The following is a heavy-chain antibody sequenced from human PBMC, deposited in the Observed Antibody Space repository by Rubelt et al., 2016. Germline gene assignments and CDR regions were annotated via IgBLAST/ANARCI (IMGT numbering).Heavy chain of an antibody. Sequence: QVQLVQSGSELKKPGASVKVSCKASGYTFTSYAMNWVRQAPGQGLEWMGWLNTNTGNPTYAQGFTGRFVFSLEPCVSTVYLQISSLKAEDTAVYYCARVIAAAGRDGNYFDYWGQGTLVTVSS. D-gene: IGHD6-13*01. CDR1: GYTFTSYA. CDR3: ARVIAAAGRDGNYFDY. J-gene: IGHJ4*02. CDR2: LNTNTGNP. V-gene: IGHV7-4-1*02.